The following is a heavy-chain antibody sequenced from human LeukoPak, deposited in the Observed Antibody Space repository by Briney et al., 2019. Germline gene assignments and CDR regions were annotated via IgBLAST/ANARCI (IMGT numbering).Heavy chain of an antibody. V-gene: IGHV3-74*01. CDR2: INSDGSST. D-gene: IGHD6-13*01. CDR3: AEGIAAAGIDY. Sequence: GGSLRLSCAASGFTFSSYWMHWVRQAPGKGLVWVSRINSDGSSTSYADSVKGRFTISRDNAKNTLYLQMNGLRAEDTAVYYCAEGIAAAGIDYWGQGTLVTVSS. CDR1: GFTFSSYW. J-gene: IGHJ4*02.